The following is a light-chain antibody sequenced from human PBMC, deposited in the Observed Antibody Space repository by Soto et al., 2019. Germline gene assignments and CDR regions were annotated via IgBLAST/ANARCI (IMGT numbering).Light chain of an antibody. Sequence: QSALTQPASVSGSPGQSITISCTGTSSDVGGYNYVSWYQQHPGKAPKLMIYEVSNRPSGFSNRFSRSNSGNTASLNIPGLQAEDEAEYYCSSYTSSRPPYVVFGGGTKLTVL. CDR2: EVS. CDR3: SSYTSSRPPYVV. V-gene: IGLV2-14*01. J-gene: IGLJ2*01. CDR1: SSDVGGYNY.